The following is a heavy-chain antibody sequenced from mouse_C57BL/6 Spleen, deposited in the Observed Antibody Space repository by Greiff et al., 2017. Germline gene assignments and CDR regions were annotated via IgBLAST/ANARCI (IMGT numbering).Heavy chain of an antibody. CDR1: GYSFTGYY. CDR2: INPSTGGT. Sequence: VQLQQSGPELVKPGASVKISCKASGYSFTGYYMNWVKQSPEKSLEWIGEINPSTGGTTYNQKFKAKATLTVDKSSSTAYMQLKSLTSEDSAVYYCARGGTGVDYWGQGTTLTVSS. D-gene: IGHD3-3*01. J-gene: IGHJ2*01. V-gene: IGHV1-42*01. CDR3: ARGGTGVDY.